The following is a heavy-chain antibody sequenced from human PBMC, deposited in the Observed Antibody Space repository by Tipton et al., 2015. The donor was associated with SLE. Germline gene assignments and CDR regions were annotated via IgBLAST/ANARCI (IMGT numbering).Heavy chain of an antibody. CDR1: GFTVSGSY. V-gene: IGHV3-53*01. Sequence: GSLRLSCAASGFTVSGSYMSWVRQSPGKGLEWVSVIYNDDSTSYADSVKGRFTISRDNAKNSLSLQMNSLRAEDTGVYYCARETNYDHDYWGQGTLVTVSS. CDR2: IYNDDST. CDR3: ARETNYDHDY. D-gene: IGHD3-3*01. J-gene: IGHJ4*02.